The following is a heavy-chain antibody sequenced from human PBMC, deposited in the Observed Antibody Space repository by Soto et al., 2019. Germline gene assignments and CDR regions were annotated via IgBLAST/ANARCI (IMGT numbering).Heavy chain of an antibody. Sequence: PGGSLRLSCAASGFTFNKYAVSWVRQAPGKGLEWVSAISSGGDNTHYADSVKGRFTITRDNSKNTLYLEMNSLTVEDTAVYYCVRRAQYFDGTGFHAFDIWGQGTRVTVSS. D-gene: IGHD3-22*01. CDR3: VRRAQYFDGTGFHAFDI. J-gene: IGHJ3*02. V-gene: IGHV3-23*01. CDR1: GFTFNKYA. CDR2: ISSGGDNT.